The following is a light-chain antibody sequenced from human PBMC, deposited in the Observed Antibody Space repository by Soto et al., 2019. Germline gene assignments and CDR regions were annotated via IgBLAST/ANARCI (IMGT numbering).Light chain of an antibody. Sequence: EIVLTQSPGTLSLSPGERATLSCRASQSVSSSYLAWYQQKPGQAPRLLIYGASSRATGIPDRFIGSGSGTNFTLTNSRLEPEDFAVYYCQQNGSSRCTLGQGTKVEIK. J-gene: IGKJ1*01. V-gene: IGKV3-20*01. CDR3: QQNGSSRCT. CDR2: GAS. CDR1: QSVSSSY.